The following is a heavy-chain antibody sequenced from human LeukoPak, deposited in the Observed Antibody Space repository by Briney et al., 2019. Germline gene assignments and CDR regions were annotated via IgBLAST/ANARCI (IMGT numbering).Heavy chain of an antibody. CDR2: IYYSGST. CDR1: GGSISSSSYY. J-gene: IGHJ4*02. CDR3: ARFNPAAGSFCFDY. V-gene: IGHV4-39*01. D-gene: IGHD6-13*01. Sequence: SETLSLTCTVSGGSISSSSYYWGWTRQPPGKGLEWSGNIYYSGSTYYSPSLKRRVTISVDTSKKQFSLKLSSVTAADTAVYYCARFNPAAGSFCFDYWGQGTLVTVSS.